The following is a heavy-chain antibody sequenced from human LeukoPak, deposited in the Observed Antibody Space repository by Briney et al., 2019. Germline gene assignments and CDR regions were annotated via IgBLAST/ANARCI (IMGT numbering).Heavy chain of an antibody. V-gene: IGHV3-33*01. Sequence: PGGSLRLSCAASGFNFRSHAMHWVRQAPGKGLEWVALIWYDGSKTYYEDSMEGRVTISRDNARNTLYLQINNLRAEDTAVYYCAREPINLVVGVSYGLDVWGLGTAVTVSS. CDR3: AREPINLVVGVSYGLDV. CDR1: GFNFRSHA. J-gene: IGHJ6*02. CDR2: IWYDGSKT. D-gene: IGHD2-15*01.